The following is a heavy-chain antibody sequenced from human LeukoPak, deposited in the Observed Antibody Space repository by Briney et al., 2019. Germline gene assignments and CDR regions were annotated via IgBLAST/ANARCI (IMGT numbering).Heavy chain of an antibody. D-gene: IGHD3-22*01. CDR2: ISGSGGSGGST. Sequence: PGGSLRLSCAASGFTFSIYAMSWVRQAPGKGLEWVSAISGSGGSGGSTYYADSVEGRFTISRDNSKNTLYLQMNSLRAEDTAVYYCAKEATMIVVAPVANYWGQGPLVTVSS. CDR3: AKEATMIVVAPVANY. CDR1: GFTFSIYA. V-gene: IGHV3-23*01. J-gene: IGHJ4*02.